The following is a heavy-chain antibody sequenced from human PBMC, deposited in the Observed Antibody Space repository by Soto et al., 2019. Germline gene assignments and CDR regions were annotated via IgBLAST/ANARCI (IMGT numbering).Heavy chain of an antibody. D-gene: IGHD3-10*01. J-gene: IGHJ6*02. Sequence: QMQLQESGPGVVKPSETLSLTCTVSGASISTYYWTWIRQAPGKGLEWIGYLYYSGNTNYNPSLKSRVTMSVDTSKNHFYLTLTSATAADTAVYFYARGGSEGGLDVWGQGTTVAVSS. CDR3: ARGGSEGGLDV. CDR1: GASISTYY. V-gene: IGHV4-59*01. CDR2: LYYSGNT.